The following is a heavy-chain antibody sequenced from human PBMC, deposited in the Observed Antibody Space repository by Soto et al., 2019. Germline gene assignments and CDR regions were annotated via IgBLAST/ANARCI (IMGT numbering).Heavy chain of an antibody. Sequence: GGSLRLSCAASGFTFSSYAMSWVRQAPGKGLEWVSAISGSGGSTYYADSVKGRFTISRDNSKNTLYLQMNSLRAEDTAVYYCAKGHDFWSGYTESDYWGQGTQVTVSS. CDR2: ISGSGGST. V-gene: IGHV3-23*01. D-gene: IGHD3-3*01. CDR3: AKGHDFWSGYTESDY. J-gene: IGHJ4*02. CDR1: GFTFSSYA.